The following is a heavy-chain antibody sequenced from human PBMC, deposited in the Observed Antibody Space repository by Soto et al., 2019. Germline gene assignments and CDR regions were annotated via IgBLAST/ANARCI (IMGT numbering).Heavy chain of an antibody. V-gene: IGHV4-59*01. J-gene: IGHJ6*03. Sequence: PSETLSLTCTVSGGSISSYYWSWIRQPPGKGLEWIGYIYYSGSSNSNPSLKSRVTISVDTSKNQFSLKLSSVTAADTAVYYCGKGDYYYYMDVWGKGTTVTVSS. CDR2: IYYSGSS. CDR3: GKGDYYYYMDV. CDR1: GGSISSYY.